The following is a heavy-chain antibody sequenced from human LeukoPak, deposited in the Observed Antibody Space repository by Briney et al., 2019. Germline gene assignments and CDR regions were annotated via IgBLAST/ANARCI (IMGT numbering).Heavy chain of an antibody. CDR2: INPNSGGT. Sequence: ASVKVSCKASGYTFTGYYMHWVRQAPGQGLEWMGWINPNSGGTNYQGRVTMTRDMSISTAYMELSRLRSDDTAVYYCARRMEWDLEMDVWGKGTTVTVSS. CDR1: GYTFTGYY. CDR3: ARRMEWDLEMDV. D-gene: IGHD3-3*01. V-gene: IGHV1-2*02. J-gene: IGHJ6*04.